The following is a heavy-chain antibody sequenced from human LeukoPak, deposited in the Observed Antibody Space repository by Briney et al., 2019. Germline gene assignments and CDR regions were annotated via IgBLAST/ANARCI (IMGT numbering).Heavy chain of an antibody. CDR2: TYYRSKWYN. Sequence: SQTLSLTCAISGDSVSSNSAAWNWIRQSPSRGLEWLGRTYYRSKWYNDYAVSVKSRITINPDTSKNQFSLQLYSVTPEDTAVYYCARDAAGAYSGSYYFGAFDIWGQGTMVTVSS. D-gene: IGHD1-26*01. CDR3: ARDAAGAYSGSYYFGAFDI. J-gene: IGHJ3*02. CDR1: GDSVSSNSAA. V-gene: IGHV6-1*01.